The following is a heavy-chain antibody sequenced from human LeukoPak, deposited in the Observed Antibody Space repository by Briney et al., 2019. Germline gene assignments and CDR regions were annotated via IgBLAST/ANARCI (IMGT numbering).Heavy chain of an antibody. V-gene: IGHV1-18*01. D-gene: IGHD6-19*01. CDR1: GYTFTRHG. J-gene: IGHJ5*02. Sequence: ASVKVSCKASGYTFTRHGISWVRQAPGQGLEWMGWISAYNGDTNYAQKLQGRVTMTTDTSTSTAYMELRSLRSDDTAVYYCARDPSNSSGWGTWFDPWGQGTLVTVSS. CDR3: ARDPSNSSGWGTWFDP. CDR2: ISAYNGDT.